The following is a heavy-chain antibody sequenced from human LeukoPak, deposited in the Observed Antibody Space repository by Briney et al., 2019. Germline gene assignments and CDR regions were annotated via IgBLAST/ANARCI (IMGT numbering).Heavy chain of an antibody. CDR1: GYTFTSYG. CDR2: ISAYNGNT. V-gene: IGHV1-18*01. J-gene: IGHJ6*02. Sequence: ASVKVSCKASGYTFTSYGISWVRQAPGQGLEWMGWISAYNGNTNYAQKLQGRVTMTTDTSTSTAYMELRRLRSDDTAVYYCARDSEGDYGDYGPYYYYGMDVWGQGGRVT. D-gene: IGHD4-17*01. CDR3: ARDSEGDYGDYGPYYYYGMDV.